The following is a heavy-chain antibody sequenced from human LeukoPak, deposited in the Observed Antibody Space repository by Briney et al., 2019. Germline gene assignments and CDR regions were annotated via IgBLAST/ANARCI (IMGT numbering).Heavy chain of an antibody. Sequence: PGGSLRLSCAASGFTFSSYAMSWVRQAPGKGLEWVSSISSSSSYIYYADSMKGRFTISRDNAKNSLYLQMNSLRAEDTAVYYCARDQGTPGPSYSDYWGQGTLVTVSS. V-gene: IGHV3-21*01. J-gene: IGHJ4*02. CDR3: ARDQGTPGPSYSDY. D-gene: IGHD2-15*01. CDR1: GFTFSSYA. CDR2: ISSSSSYI.